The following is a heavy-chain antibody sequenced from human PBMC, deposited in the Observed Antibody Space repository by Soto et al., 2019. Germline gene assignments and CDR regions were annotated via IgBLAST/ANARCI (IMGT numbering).Heavy chain of an antibody. D-gene: IGHD1-26*01. Sequence: GGSLRLSCAASGFTFSSYGMHWVRQAPGKGLECVAAISYDGSNKYYADSVKGRFTISRDNSKNTLYLQMSSLRAEDTAVYYCVKLGSYYANNWFDPWGQGTLVTVSS. CDR1: GFTFSSYG. J-gene: IGHJ5*02. CDR3: VKLGSYYANNWFDP. CDR2: ISYDGSNK. V-gene: IGHV3-30*18.